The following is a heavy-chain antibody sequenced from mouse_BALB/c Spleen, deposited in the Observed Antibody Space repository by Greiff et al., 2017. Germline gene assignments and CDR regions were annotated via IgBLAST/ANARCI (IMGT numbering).Heavy chain of an antibody. CDR2: IWTGGGT. Sequence: QVQLKESGPGLVAPSQSLSITCTVSGFSLTSYDISWIRQPPGKGLEWLGVIWTGGGTNYNSAFMSRLSISKDNSKSQVFLKMNSLQTDDTAIYYGVRDDGYYVFAYWGQGTLVTVSA. V-gene: IGHV2-9-2*01. J-gene: IGHJ3*01. D-gene: IGHD2-3*01. CDR3: VRDDGYYVFAY. CDR1: GFSLTSYD.